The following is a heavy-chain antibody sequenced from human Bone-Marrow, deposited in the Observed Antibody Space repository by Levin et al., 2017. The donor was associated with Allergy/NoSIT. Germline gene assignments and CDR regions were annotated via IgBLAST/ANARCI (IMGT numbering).Heavy chain of an antibody. CDR1: GFSLSTSGAG. CDR2: VYWDDDK. V-gene: IGHV2-5*02. CDR3: AHTQGRLEYYGSGRNWFDP. Sequence: SGPTLVKPTQTLTLTCTFSGFSLSTSGAGVGWIRQPPGKALEWLALVYWDDDKRYSPSLKSRLTITKDTSKNQVVLIMTNLDPVDTATYYCAHTQGRLEYYGSGRNWFDPWGQGTLVTVSS. D-gene: IGHD3-10*01. J-gene: IGHJ5*02.